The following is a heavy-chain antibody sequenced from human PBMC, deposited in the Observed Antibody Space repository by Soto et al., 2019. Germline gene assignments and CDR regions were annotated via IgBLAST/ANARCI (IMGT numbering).Heavy chain of an antibody. CDR1: GYTFTSYA. D-gene: IGHD6-13*01. Sequence: RASVKVSCKASGYTFTSYAMHWVRQAPGQRLEWMGWINAGNGNTKYSQKFQGRVTITRDTSASTAYMELSSLRSEDTAVYYCARVGAAAGPNYFDYWGQGTLVTVSS. CDR2: INAGNGNT. J-gene: IGHJ4*02. V-gene: IGHV1-3*01. CDR3: ARVGAAAGPNYFDY.